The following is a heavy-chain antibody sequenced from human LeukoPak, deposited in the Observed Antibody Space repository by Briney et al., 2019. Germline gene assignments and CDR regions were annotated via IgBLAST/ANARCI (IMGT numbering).Heavy chain of an antibody. CDR2: INHSGST. J-gene: IGHJ4*02. CDR3: ARGRQTDY. CDR1: GGSFSGYY. V-gene: IGHV4-34*01. Sequence: SSETLSLTCAVYGGSFSGYYWSWIRQPPGKGLEWIGEINHSGSTNYNPSLKSRVTISVATSKNQFSLKLSSVTAADTAVYYCARGRQTDYWGQGTLVTVSS.